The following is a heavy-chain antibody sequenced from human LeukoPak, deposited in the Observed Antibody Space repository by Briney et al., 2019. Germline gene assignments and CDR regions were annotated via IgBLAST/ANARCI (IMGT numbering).Heavy chain of an antibody. J-gene: IGHJ4*02. Sequence: PSETLSLTCTVFGGSISSGDYYWSWIRQPPGKGLEWIGYIYYSGSTYYNPSLKSRVTISVDTSKNQFSLKLSSVTAADTAVYYCARDAREVTTFDYWGQGTLVTVSS. CDR1: GGSISSGDYY. V-gene: IGHV4-30-4*01. D-gene: IGHD4-17*01. CDR3: ARDAREVTTFDY. CDR2: IYYSGST.